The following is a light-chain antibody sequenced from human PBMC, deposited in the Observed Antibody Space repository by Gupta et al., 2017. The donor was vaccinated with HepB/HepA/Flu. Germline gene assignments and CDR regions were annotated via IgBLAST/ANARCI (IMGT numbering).Light chain of an antibody. V-gene: IGKV3D-20*01. CDR2: DAS. CDR3: QQYGSSPPLT. CDR1: QSVSSSY. J-gene: IGKJ4*01. Sequence: DIVLTQSPAPLSLSPGERATLSCGAIQSVSSSYLAWYQQKPGLAPRLLIYDASSRATGIPDRFSGSGSGTDFTLTISRLEPEDFAVYYCQQYGSSPPLTFGGGTKVEIK.